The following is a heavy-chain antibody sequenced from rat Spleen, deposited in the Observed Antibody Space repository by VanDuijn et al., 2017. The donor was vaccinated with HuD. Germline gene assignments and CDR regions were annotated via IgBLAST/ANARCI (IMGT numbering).Heavy chain of an antibody. V-gene: IGHV2-6*01. CDR2: ISSGGST. J-gene: IGHJ2*01. D-gene: IGHD1-4*01. CDR1: GFSLTSYS. Sequence: QVQLKESGPGLVQPSETLSLTCTVSGFSLTSYSVSWVRQPPGKGLEWIAAISSGGSTYYNSVFKSRLSISRDTSKNQVFLKMNSLQTEDTAIYFCVRERVPGFAFYFDYWGQGVMVTVSS. CDR3: VRERVPGFAFYFDY.